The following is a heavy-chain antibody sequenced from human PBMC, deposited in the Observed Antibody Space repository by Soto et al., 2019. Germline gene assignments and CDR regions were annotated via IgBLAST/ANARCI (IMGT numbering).Heavy chain of an antibody. J-gene: IGHJ5*02. CDR3: AKAVWFDP. CDR2: ISGSGGST. V-gene: IGHV3-23*01. CDR1: GIRFSGYA. Sequence: PGGSLGLASAASGIRFSGYAMSWVRQAPGKGLEWVSAISGSGGSTYYADSVKGRFTISRDNSKNTLYLQMNSLRAEDTAVYYCAKAVWFDPWGQGTLVTVSS.